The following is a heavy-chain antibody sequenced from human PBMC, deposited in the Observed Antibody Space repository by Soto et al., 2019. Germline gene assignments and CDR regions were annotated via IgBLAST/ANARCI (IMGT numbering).Heavy chain of an antibody. J-gene: IGHJ6*02. CDR1: GGSFSGYY. CDR3: ARVSTVTLYYYYYGMDV. V-gene: IGHV4-34*01. D-gene: IGHD4-4*01. CDR2: INHSGSA. Sequence: PSETLSLTCAVYGGSFSGYYWSWIRQPPGEGLEWIGEINHSGSANYNPSLKSRVTISVDTSKNQFSLKLSSVTAADTAVYYCARVSTVTLYYYYYGMDVWGQGTTVTVSS.